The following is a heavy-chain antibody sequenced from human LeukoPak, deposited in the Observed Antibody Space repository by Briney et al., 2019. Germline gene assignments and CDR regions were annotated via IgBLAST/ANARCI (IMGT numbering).Heavy chain of an antibody. D-gene: IGHD4-17*01. J-gene: IGHJ5*02. CDR2: INTNTGNP. CDR1: GYTFTSYA. CDR3: ARVSFKNGDYVDWFDP. Sequence: ASVKVSYKASGYTFTSYAMNWVRQAPGQGLEWMGWINTNTGNPTYAQGFTGRFVFSLDTSVSTAYLQISSLKAEDTAVYYCARVSFKNGDYVDWFDPWGRGTLVTVSS. V-gene: IGHV7-4-1*02.